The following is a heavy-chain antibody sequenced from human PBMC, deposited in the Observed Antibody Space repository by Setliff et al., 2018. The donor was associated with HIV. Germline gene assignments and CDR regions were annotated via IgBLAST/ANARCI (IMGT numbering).Heavy chain of an antibody. Sequence: SETLSLTCIVSGVSTISSSSSYYWSWIRQHPGKGLEWIGYIYYSGSTYYNPSLKSRVTISVDTSKNQFSLKLSSVTAADTAVYYCAGGFGERCYFDYWGQGTLVTVSS. CDR1: GVSTISSSSSYY. CDR2: IYYSGST. D-gene: IGHD3-10*01. J-gene: IGHJ4*02. V-gene: IGHV4-31*03. CDR3: AGGFGERCYFDY.